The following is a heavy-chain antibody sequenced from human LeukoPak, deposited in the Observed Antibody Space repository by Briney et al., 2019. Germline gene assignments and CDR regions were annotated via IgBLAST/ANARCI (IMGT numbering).Heavy chain of an antibody. CDR3: ARDDNSGYYSGP. CDR1: GYTFTSYG. V-gene: IGHV1-2*06. D-gene: IGHD3-22*01. Sequence: ASVKASCTASGYTFTSYGISWVRQAPGQGLEWMGRINPSSGGTNYAQKFQGRVTMTRDTSISTAYMELSRLRSDDTAVYYCARDDNSGYYSGPWGQGTLVTVSS. CDR2: INPSSGGT. J-gene: IGHJ5*02.